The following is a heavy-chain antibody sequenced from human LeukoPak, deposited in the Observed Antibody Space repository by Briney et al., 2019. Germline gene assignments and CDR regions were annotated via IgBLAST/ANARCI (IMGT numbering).Heavy chain of an antibody. V-gene: IGHV3-9*01. CDR1: GFTFDDYA. CDR3: AKDSGLTMIVGGDAFDI. J-gene: IGHJ3*02. Sequence: QPGGSLRLSCAASGFTFDDYAMHWVRQAPGKGLEWVSGISWNSGSIGYADSVEGRLTISRDNAKNSLYLQMNSLRAEDTALYYCAKDSGLTMIVGGDAFDIWGQGTMVTVSS. D-gene: IGHD3-22*01. CDR2: ISWNSGSI.